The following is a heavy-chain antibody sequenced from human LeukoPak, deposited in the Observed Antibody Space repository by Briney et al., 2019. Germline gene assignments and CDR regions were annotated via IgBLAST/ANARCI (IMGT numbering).Heavy chain of an antibody. CDR1: GFTFSAYW. CDR2: INNDGSST. Sequence: GGSLRLSCVGSGFTFSAYWMHWVRQAPGKGLVWVSRINNDGSSTSYVDSVKGRLTISRDNAKSTLYLHMNSLRAEDTAVYYCARDTSAGWFDPWGQGTLVTVSS. D-gene: IGHD6-13*01. CDR3: ARDTSAGWFDP. J-gene: IGHJ5*02. V-gene: IGHV3-74*01.